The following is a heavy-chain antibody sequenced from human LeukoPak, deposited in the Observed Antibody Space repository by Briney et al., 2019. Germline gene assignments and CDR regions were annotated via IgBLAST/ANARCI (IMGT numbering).Heavy chain of an antibody. CDR3: ARQPKNYDFWSGYFAQFDY. V-gene: IGHV5-51*01. Sequence: GEPLKISCKGSGYSFTSYWIGWVRQMPGKGLEWMGIIYPGDSDTRYSPSFQGQVTISADKSISTAYLQWSSLKASDTAMYYCARQPKNYDFWSGYFAQFDYWGQGTLVTVSS. J-gene: IGHJ4*02. CDR2: IYPGDSDT. CDR1: GYSFTSYW. D-gene: IGHD3-3*01.